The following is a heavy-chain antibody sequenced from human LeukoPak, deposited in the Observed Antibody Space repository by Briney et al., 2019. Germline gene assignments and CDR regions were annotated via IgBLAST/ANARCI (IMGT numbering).Heavy chain of an antibody. V-gene: IGHV6-1*01. Sequence: KRSQTLSLTCAISGDSVSSTNVGWNWIRQSPSSGLEWLGRTYYRSQFYTDYADSVKGRITITPDTSKNLFSLQLSSLTPDDTAVYYCARGTAFDIWSQGTMVTVSS. J-gene: IGHJ3*02. D-gene: IGHD1-14*01. CDR3: ARGTAFDI. CDR1: GDSVSSTNVG. CDR2: TYYRSQFYT.